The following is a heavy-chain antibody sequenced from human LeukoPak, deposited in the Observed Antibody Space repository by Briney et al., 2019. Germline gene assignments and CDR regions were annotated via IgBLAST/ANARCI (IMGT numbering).Heavy chain of an antibody. V-gene: IGHV4-34*01. Sequence: PSETLSLTXAVYGGSFSGYYWSWIRQPPGKGLEWIGEINHSGSTNYNPSLKSRVTISVDTSKNQFSLKLSSVTAADTAVYYCARGRYCSSTSCYTSNLYYYYYYMDVWGKGTTVTVSS. J-gene: IGHJ6*03. CDR1: GGSFSGYY. CDR3: ARGRYCSSTSCYTSNLYYYYYYMDV. CDR2: INHSGST. D-gene: IGHD2-2*02.